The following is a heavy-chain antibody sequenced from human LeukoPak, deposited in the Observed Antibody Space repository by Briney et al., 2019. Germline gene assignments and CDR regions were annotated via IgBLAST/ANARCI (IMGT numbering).Heavy chain of an antibody. CDR2: ISSSSSTI. Sequence: GGSLRLSCAASGFTFSSYSMNRVRQAPGKGLEWVSHISSSSSTIYYADSVKGRFTISRDNAKNSLYLQMNSLRDEDTAVYYCARDRGYGDYVGAFDIWGQGTMVTVSS. J-gene: IGHJ3*02. CDR1: GFTFSSYS. V-gene: IGHV3-48*02. D-gene: IGHD4-17*01. CDR3: ARDRGYGDYVGAFDI.